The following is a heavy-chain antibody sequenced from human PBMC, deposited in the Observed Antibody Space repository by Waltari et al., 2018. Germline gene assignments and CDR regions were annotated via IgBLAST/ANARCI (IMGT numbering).Heavy chain of an antibody. CDR1: GGSISSHY. J-gene: IGHJ4*02. Sequence: QVQLQESGPGLVKPSETLSLTCTVSGGSISSHYWSWIRQPPGKGLEWIGYIYYSGSTNYNPSLKSRVTISVDTSKNQFSLKLSSVTAADTAVYYCASLQTRTYYFDYWGQGTLVTVSS. CDR3: ASLQTRTYYFDY. CDR2: IYYSGST. V-gene: IGHV4-59*08.